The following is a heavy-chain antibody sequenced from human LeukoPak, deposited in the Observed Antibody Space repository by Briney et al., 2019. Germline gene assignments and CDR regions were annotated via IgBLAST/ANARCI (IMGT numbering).Heavy chain of an antibody. CDR3: ARGRGERDGYNWNNWFDP. V-gene: IGHV4-59*01. CDR1: GGSISNYY. CDR2: IYYSGST. Sequence: SETLSLTCTVSGGSISNYYWSWIRQPPGKGLERIGFIYYSGSTNYNPSLKSRVTISVDTSKNQFSLKLSSVTAADTAVYYCARGRGERDGYNWNNWFDPWGQGTLVTVSS. J-gene: IGHJ5*02. D-gene: IGHD5-24*01.